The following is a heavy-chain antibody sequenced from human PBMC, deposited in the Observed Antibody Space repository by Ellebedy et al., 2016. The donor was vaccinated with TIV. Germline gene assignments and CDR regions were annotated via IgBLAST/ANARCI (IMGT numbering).Heavy chain of an antibody. CDR3: ARLRPNWNYGVDV. D-gene: IGHD1-1*01. CDR1: GGSISSSSYY. CDR2: INDSGST. V-gene: IGHV4-61*05. Sequence: SETLSLTCTVSGGSISSSSYYWGWIRQSPGKGLEWIGYINDSGSTNYNPSLKSRVTISVDTSKNQFSLNLSSVIAADTAVYYCARLRPNWNYGVDVWGQGTTVIVSS. J-gene: IGHJ6*02.